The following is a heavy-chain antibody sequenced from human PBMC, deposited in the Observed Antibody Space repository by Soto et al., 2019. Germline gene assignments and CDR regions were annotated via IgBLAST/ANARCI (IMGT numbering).Heavy chain of an antibody. Sequence: SVKVSCKAAGGTFSSYAISWVRQAPGQGLEWMGGIIPIFGTANYAQKFQGRVTITADESTSTAYMELSSLRSEDTAVYYCARVVRAGEFLEWLLSPSYYYYGMDVWGQGTTVTVSS. CDR1: GGTFSSYA. V-gene: IGHV1-69*13. D-gene: IGHD3-3*01. CDR3: ARVVRAGEFLEWLLSPSYYYYGMDV. CDR2: IIPIFGTA. J-gene: IGHJ6*02.